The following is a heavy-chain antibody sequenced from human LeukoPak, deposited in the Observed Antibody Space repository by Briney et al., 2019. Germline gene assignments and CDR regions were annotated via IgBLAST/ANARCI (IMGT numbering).Heavy chain of an antibody. V-gene: IGHV4-59*01. Sequence: SETLSLTCTVAGGSISSYYWSWIRQPPGKGLEWIGYIYYSGSTNYNPSLKSRVTISVDTSRNQFSLKLSSVTAADTAVYYCARHGYSSGSLAWFDPWGQGTQVTVSS. J-gene: IGHJ5*02. CDR3: ARHGYSSGSLAWFDP. D-gene: IGHD6-19*01. CDR2: IYYSGST. CDR1: GGSISSYY.